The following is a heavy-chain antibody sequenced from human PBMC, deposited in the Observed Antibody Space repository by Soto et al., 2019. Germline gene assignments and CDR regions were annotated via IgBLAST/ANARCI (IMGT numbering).Heavy chain of an antibody. V-gene: IGHV3-23*01. D-gene: IGHD2-2*01. J-gene: IGHJ5*02. Sequence: GGSLRLSCAASGFTFSSYAMSWVRQAPGKGLEWVSAISGRGGSTYYADSVKGRFPISRDNSKNTLYLQMNSLRAEDTAVYYCAKDRVVVPAADWFDPWGQGTLVTVSS. CDR2: ISGRGGST. CDR3: AKDRVVVPAADWFDP. CDR1: GFTFSSYA.